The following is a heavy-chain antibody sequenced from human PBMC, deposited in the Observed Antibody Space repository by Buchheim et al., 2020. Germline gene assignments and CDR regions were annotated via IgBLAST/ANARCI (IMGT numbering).Heavy chain of an antibody. D-gene: IGHD2-21*01. CDR3: AKSDCSGADCYSGFDS. CDR2: ICGSGTTT. Sequence: EVQLLESGGGLAQPGGSLRLSCSASGFTFKTYVMGWVRQAPGKGLEWVAAICGSGTTTYYGDSVKGRVTMSRDKSKKTVCLQMSSLRVEDTAVYYCAKSDCSGADCYSGFDSWGQGT. V-gene: IGHV3-23*01. CDR1: GFTFKTYV. J-gene: IGHJ4*02.